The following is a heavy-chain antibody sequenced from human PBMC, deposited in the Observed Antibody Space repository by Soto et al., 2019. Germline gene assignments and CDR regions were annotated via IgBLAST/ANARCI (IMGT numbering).Heavy chain of an antibody. CDR2: ISGSGIST. J-gene: IGHJ6*03. D-gene: IGHD3-3*01. V-gene: IGHV3-23*01. CDR1: GFTFSTYA. CDR3: STIFGVAPPYYYYYMDV. Sequence: GGSLRLSCAASGFTFSTYAMSWVRQTPGKGLEWVSRISGSGISTDYADSVKGRFTVSRDNSKSTLYLQMNTLRAEDTAVYYCSTIFGVAPPYYYYYMDVWGKGSTVTVSS.